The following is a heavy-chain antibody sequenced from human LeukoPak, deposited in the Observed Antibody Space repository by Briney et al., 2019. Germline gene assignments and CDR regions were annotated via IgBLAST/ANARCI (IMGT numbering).Heavy chain of an antibody. CDR1: GFTFSSYS. CDR3: ARVFRDYFDY. V-gene: IGHV3-21*01. J-gene: IGHJ4*02. Sequence: SGGSLRLSCAASGFTFSSYSMNWVRQAPGKGLEWVSSISSSSSYIYYADSVKGRFTISRDNAKNSLYLQMNSLRAEDTAVYYCARVFRDYFDYWGQGTLVTVSS. D-gene: IGHD2-21*01. CDR2: ISSSSSYI.